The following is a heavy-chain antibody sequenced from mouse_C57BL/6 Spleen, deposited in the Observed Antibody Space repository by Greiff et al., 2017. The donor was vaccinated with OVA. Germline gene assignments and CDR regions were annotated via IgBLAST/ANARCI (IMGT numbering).Heavy chain of an antibody. V-gene: IGHV1-59*01. CDR1: GYTFTSYW. Sequence: QVQLQQPGAELVRPGTSVKLSCKASGYTFTSYWMHWVKQRPGQGLEWIGVIDPSDSYTNYNQKFKSKATLTVDTSSSTAYMQLSSLTSEDSAVYYCARKDYGSSPYYYAMDYWGQGTSVTVSS. J-gene: IGHJ4*01. CDR2: IDPSDSYT. CDR3: ARKDYGSSPYYYAMDY. D-gene: IGHD1-1*01.